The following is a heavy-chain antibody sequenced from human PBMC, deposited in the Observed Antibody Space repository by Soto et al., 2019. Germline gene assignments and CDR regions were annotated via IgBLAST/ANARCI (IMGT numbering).Heavy chain of an antibody. CDR1: GGSIRNYY. Sequence: SETLSLTCTVSGGSIRNYYWSWIRQPPGKGLEWIGYVYSSGSTHYNPSLQSRVTVSVDTSKNHFSLKLSSVTAADTAVYYCAGLNFDLLTGEYAFDIWGQGTMVTVSS. CDR3: AGLNFDLLTGEYAFDI. D-gene: IGHD3-9*01. J-gene: IGHJ3*02. CDR2: VYSSGST. V-gene: IGHV4-59*08.